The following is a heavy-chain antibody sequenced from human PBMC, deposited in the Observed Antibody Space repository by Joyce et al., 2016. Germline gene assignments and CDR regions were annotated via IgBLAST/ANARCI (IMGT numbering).Heavy chain of an antibody. CDR1: GYTFTSYG. CDR2: ISAYNGNT. Sequence: QVQLVQSGAEVKKPGASVKVSCKASGYTFTSYGISWVRQAPGQGLEWMGWISAYNGNTNYAQKLQGRVTMTTDTSTSTAYMELRSLRSDDTAVYYCAREAYDCSGGSCYSSWFDPWGHGTLVTVSS. V-gene: IGHV1-18*01. J-gene: IGHJ5*02. CDR3: AREAYDCSGGSCYSSWFDP. D-gene: IGHD2-15*01.